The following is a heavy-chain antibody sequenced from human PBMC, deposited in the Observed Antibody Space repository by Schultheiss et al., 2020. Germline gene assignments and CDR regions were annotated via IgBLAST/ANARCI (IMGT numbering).Heavy chain of an antibody. CDR3: TTLDY. V-gene: IGHV3-15*01. J-gene: IGHJ4*02. CDR1: GFTFSNAW. Sequence: GGSLRLSCAASGFTFSNAWMSWVRQAPGKGLEWVGRIRNKANNFATAYAASVKGRFTISRDDSKNTLYLQMNSLKTEDTAVYYCTTLDYWGQGTLVTVSS. CDR2: IRNKANNFAT.